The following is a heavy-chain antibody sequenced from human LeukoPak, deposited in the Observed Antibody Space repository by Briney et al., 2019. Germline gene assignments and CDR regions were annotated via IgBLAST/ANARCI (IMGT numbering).Heavy chain of an antibody. CDR1: GYTFTSYG. V-gene: IGHV1-18*04. CDR3: ARAPGYSSSWYVVDV. CDR2: ISAYNGNT. J-gene: IGHJ6*04. D-gene: IGHD6-13*01. Sequence: ASVKVSCKASGYTFTSYGISWVRQAPGQGLEWMGWISAYNGNTNYAQKLQGRVTMTTATSTSTAYMELRSLRSDDTAVYYCARAPGYSSSWYVVDVWGKGTTVTVSS.